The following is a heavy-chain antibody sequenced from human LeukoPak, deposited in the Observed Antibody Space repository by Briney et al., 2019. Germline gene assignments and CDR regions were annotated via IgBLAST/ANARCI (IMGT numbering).Heavy chain of an antibody. D-gene: IGHD6-19*01. CDR3: ARGHAVAGTDY. J-gene: IGHJ4*02. CDR2: MNPNSGNT. V-gene: IGHV1-8*01. Sequence: ASVKVSCKTSGYNFNSYDINWVRQATGQGLEWMGWMNPNSGNTGYAQKFQGRVTMTRNTSISTAYMELSSLRSEDTAVYYCARGHAVAGTDYWGQGTLVTVSS. CDR1: GYNFNSYD.